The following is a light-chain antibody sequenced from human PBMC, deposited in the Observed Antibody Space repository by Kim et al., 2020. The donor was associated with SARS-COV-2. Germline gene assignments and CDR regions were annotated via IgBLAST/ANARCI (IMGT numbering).Light chain of an antibody. CDR3: GTWDTSLSIVV. CDR2: DNN. V-gene: IGLV1-51*01. CDR1: TSNIANNY. Sequence: GQKVTISFSGSTSNIANNYVSWYQQCPGTAPKLLIYDNNKRPSGIPDRFSGSKSGTSATLGITGLQTGDEADYFCGTWDTSLSIVVFGGGTQLTVL. J-gene: IGLJ2*01.